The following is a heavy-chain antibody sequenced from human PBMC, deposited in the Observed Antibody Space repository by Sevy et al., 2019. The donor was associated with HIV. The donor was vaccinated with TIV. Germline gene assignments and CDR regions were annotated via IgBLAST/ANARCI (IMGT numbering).Heavy chain of an antibody. CDR2: IYHSGST. CDR1: GGSISSSNW. CDR3: AREGVGYYDSSGYYYKVGAFDI. J-gene: IGHJ3*02. Sequence: SETLSLTCAVSGGSISSSNWWSWVRQPPGKGLEWIGEIYHSGSTNYNPSLKSRVTISVDKSKNQFSLKLGSVTAADTAVYYCAREGVGYYDSSGYYYKVGAFDIWGQGTMVTVSS. D-gene: IGHD3-22*01. V-gene: IGHV4-4*02.